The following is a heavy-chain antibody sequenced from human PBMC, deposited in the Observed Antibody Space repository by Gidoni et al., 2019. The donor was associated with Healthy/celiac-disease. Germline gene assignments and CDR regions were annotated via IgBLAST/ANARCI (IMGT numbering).Heavy chain of an antibody. Sequence: QVQLQQWGAGRLQPSVTLSLTCAVYGGSCRGVYWSWTRQPPGKGLEWIGEINHSGGTNYNPSFTSRGAISVDTSKNQFSRKLSSVTAADTAVYCCARGFPNSSSIRFDPWGQGTLVTVSS. CDR3: ARGFPNSSSIRFDP. V-gene: IGHV4-34*01. J-gene: IGHJ5*02. CDR1: GGSCRGVY. CDR2: INHSGGT. D-gene: IGHD6-13*01.